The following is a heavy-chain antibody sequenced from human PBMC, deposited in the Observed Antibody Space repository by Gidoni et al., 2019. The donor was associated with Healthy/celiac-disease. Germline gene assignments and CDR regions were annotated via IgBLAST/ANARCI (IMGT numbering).Heavy chain of an antibody. D-gene: IGHD2-15*01. CDR1: GYSISSSNW. V-gene: IGHV4-28*01. CDR3: ARNPYSYAFDI. Sequence: QVQLQESGPGLVKPSATLSLTCAVSGYSISSSNWWGWIRQPPGKGLDWIGYPYYSGSTYYNPSLKSRVTMSVGTSKNQFSLKLSSVTAVDTAVYYCARNPYSYAFDIWGQGTMVTVSS. CDR2: PYYSGST. J-gene: IGHJ3*02.